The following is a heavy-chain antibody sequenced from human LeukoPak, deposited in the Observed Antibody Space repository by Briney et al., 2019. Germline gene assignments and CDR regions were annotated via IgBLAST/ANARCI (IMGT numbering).Heavy chain of an antibody. D-gene: IGHD6-19*01. V-gene: IGHV3-48*03. CDR2: ISSSGSTI. Sequence: PGGSLRLSCAASGSTFSSYEMNWVRQAPGKGLEWVSYISSSGSTIYYADSVKGRFTISRDNAKNSLYLQMNSLRAEDTAVYYCARDVNGSGWYFLVDYWGQGTLVTVSS. CDR3: ARDVNGSGWYFLVDY. J-gene: IGHJ4*02. CDR1: GSTFSSYE.